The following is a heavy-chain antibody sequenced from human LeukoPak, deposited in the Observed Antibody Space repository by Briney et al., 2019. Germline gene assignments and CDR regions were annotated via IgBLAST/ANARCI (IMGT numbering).Heavy chain of an antibody. CDR1: GGSITGYY. CDR2: IYYSGST. Sequence: SATLSLTCTGSGGSITGYYWNWIRQPPGKGLEWIGYIYYSGSTNYNPSLKSRVTISVDTSENQFSLKLNSVTAADTAVYYCARQGGVATTFDYWGQGTLVTVSS. CDR3: ARQGGVATTFDY. V-gene: IGHV4-59*08. D-gene: IGHD5-12*01. J-gene: IGHJ4*02.